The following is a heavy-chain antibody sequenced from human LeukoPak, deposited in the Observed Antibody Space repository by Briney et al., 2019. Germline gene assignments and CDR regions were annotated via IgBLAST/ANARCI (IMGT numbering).Heavy chain of an antibody. CDR1: GGSISSYY. J-gene: IGHJ4*02. CDR3: ARLDIVVVPAAMGGAYFDY. V-gene: IGHV4-59*08. Sequence: SSETLSLTCTVSGGSISSYYWSWIRQPPGKGLEWIGYIYYSGSTNYNPSLKSRVTISVDTSKNQFSLKLSSVTAADTAVYYCARLDIVVVPAAMGGAYFDYWGQGTLVTVSS. D-gene: IGHD2-2*03. CDR2: IYYSGST.